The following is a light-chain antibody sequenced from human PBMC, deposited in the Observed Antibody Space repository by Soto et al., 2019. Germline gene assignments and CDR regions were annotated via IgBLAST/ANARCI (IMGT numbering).Light chain of an antibody. CDR2: KAS. CDR3: QQYYSSSPYT. CDR1: QSISSW. J-gene: IGKJ2*01. Sequence: DSQMTQSPSTLSASVGDRVTITCRASQSISSWLAWYQQKPGKAPKLLIYKASSLESGVSSRFSGSGSGTEFTLTISSLQPDDFATYYCQQYYSSSPYTFGQGTKLEIK. V-gene: IGKV1-5*03.